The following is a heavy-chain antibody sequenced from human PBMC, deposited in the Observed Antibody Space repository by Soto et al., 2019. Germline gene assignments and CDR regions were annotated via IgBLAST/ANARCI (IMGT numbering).Heavy chain of an antibody. Sequence: SVKVSCKASGGTFSSYAISWVRQAPGQGLEWMGGIIPIFGTANYAQKFQGRVTITADESTSTAYMELSSLRSEDTAVYYCAKEGAAAGIRYYGMDVWGQGTTVTVSS. CDR1: GGTFSSYA. D-gene: IGHD6-13*01. CDR3: AKEGAAAGIRYYGMDV. V-gene: IGHV1-69*13. CDR2: IIPIFGTA. J-gene: IGHJ6*02.